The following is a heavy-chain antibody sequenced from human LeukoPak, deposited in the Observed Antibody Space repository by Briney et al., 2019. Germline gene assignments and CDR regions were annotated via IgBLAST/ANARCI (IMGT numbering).Heavy chain of an antibody. CDR1: GGTFSSYA. Sequence: GASVKVSCKASGGTFSSYAISWVRQAPGQGLEWMGGIIPIFGTANYAQKFQGRVTITADESTSIAYMELSSLRSEDTAVYYCAREYSVFGGGPQNYYYRAVGEKGP. CDR3: AREYSVFGGGPQNYYYRAV. D-gene: IGHD3-16*01. CDR2: IIPIFGTA. J-gene: IGHJ6*03. V-gene: IGHV1-69*13.